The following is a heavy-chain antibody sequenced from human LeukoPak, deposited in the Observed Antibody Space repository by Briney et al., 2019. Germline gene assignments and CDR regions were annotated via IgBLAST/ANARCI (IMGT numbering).Heavy chain of an antibody. Sequence: PGGSLRLSHAASGFTFDDYAMHWVRQAPGKGLEWVSGISWNSGSIGYADSVKGRFTISIDNAKNSLYLQMNSLRAEDTALYYCAKDIIPKTYCGGDCRQTPYYYYGMDVWGQGTTVTVSS. J-gene: IGHJ6*02. V-gene: IGHV3-9*01. CDR3: AKDIIPKTYCGGDCRQTPYYYYGMDV. D-gene: IGHD2-21*02. CDR2: ISWNSGSI. CDR1: GFTFDDYA.